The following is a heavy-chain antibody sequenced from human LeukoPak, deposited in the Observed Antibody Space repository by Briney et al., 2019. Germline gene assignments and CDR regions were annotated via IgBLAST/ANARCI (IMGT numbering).Heavy chain of an antibody. CDR1: GYTFTGYY. V-gene: IGHV1-2*02. CDR2: INPSSGGT. J-gene: IGHJ4*02. Sequence: GASVMVSCKASGYTFTGYYMHWVRQAPGQGLEWMGWINPSSGGTNYAQKFQGRVTMTRDTSISTAYMELSRLRSDDTAVYYCARWLEWEQFDYWGQGTLVTVSS. CDR3: ARWLEWEQFDY. D-gene: IGHD3-3*01.